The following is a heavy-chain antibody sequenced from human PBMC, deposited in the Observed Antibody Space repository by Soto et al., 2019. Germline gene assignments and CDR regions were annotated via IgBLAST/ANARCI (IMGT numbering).Heavy chain of an antibody. CDR3: ARGITMVRGVILDYVDY. Sequence: EVQLVESGGGLVQPGGSLRLSCAASGFTFSSYDMHWVRQATGKGLEWVSGIGTAGDTYYPGSVKGRFTISRENAKNSLYLQMNSLRAGDTAVYYCARGITMVRGVILDYVDYWGQGTLVTVSS. CDR1: GFTFSSYD. D-gene: IGHD3-10*01. CDR2: IGTAGDT. V-gene: IGHV3-13*04. J-gene: IGHJ4*02.